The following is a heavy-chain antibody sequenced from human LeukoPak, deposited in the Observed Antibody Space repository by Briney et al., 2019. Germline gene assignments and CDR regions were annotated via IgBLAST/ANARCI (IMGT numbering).Heavy chain of an antibody. Sequence: GGSLRLSCAASGFTFSSYWMSWVRQAPGKGLEWVANIKQDGSEKYYVDSVKGRFTISRDNSKNTLYLQMNSLRAEDTAVYYCAKDRWQQLVNGPKSRDRPSYYFDYWGQGTLVTVSS. V-gene: IGHV3-7*03. CDR1: GFTFSSYW. CDR3: AKDRWQQLVNGPKSRDRPSYYFDY. J-gene: IGHJ4*02. CDR2: IKQDGSEK. D-gene: IGHD6-13*01.